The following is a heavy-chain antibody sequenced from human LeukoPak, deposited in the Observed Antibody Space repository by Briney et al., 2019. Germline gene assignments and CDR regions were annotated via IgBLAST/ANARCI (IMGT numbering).Heavy chain of an antibody. CDR3: ARERYYYDSSGYLDYYYGMDV. J-gene: IGHJ6*02. CDR1: GFTFSSYA. Sequence: AGGSLRLSCAASGFTFSSYAMTWVRQAPGKGLEWVSYISSSSSTIYYADSVKGRFTISRDNAKNSLYLQMNSLRDEDTAVYYCARERYYYDSSGYLDYYYGMDVWGQGTTVTVSS. D-gene: IGHD3-22*01. CDR2: ISSSSSTI. V-gene: IGHV3-48*02.